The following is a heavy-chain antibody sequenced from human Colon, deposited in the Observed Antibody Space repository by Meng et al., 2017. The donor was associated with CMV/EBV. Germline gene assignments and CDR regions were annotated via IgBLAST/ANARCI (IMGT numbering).Heavy chain of an antibody. CDR1: AGSISSGAFY. V-gene: IGHV4-30-4*01. CDR3: ARDRQGSGSHTDY. Sequence: VSAGSISSGAFYWSWLRQPPGKGLEWIGFIYYSGSTYYNPSLRSRVTMSVDTSKNQFSLNLTSVTAADTAVYYCARDRQGSGSHTDYWGQGTLVTVSS. CDR2: IYYSGST. J-gene: IGHJ4*02. D-gene: IGHD1-26*01.